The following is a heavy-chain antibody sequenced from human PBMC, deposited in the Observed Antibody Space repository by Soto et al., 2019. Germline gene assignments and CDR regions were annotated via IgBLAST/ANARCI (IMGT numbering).Heavy chain of an antibody. Sequence: GGSLRLSCAASGFTFSSYGMHWVRQAPGKGLEWVAVIWYDGSNKYYADSVKGRFTISRDNSKNTLYLQMNSLRAEDTAVYYCARDSRTTVTTYYFDYWGQGTTVTV. J-gene: IGHJ4*02. D-gene: IGHD4-17*01. CDR2: IWYDGSNK. CDR1: GFTFSSYG. CDR3: ARDSRTTVTTYYFDY. V-gene: IGHV3-33*01.